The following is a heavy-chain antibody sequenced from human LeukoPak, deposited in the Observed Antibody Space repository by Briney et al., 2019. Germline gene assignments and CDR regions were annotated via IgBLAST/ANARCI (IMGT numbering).Heavy chain of an antibody. J-gene: IGHJ6*02. CDR3: AKAGSEVRGVIYYGMDV. Sequence: GGSLRLSCAASGFTFSSYWMSWVRQAPGKGLEWVSAISGSGGSTYYADSVKGRFTISRDNSKNTLYLQMNSLRAEDTAVYYCAKAGSEVRGVIYYGMDVWGQGTTVTVSS. D-gene: IGHD3-10*01. CDR2: ISGSGGST. CDR1: GFTFSSYW. V-gene: IGHV3-23*01.